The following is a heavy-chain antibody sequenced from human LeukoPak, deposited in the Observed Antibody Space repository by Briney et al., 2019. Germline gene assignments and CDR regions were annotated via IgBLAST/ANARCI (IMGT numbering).Heavy chain of an antibody. Sequence: GGSLRLSCTASGFTFADYAMSWFRQAPGKGLEWVSGINWNGDRTDYAESVRGRFTISRDNAKKSLYLQMNSLRPEDTAFYYCARVEGPYFDRWGQGGLVTVSS. D-gene: IGHD3-3*01. J-gene: IGHJ4*02. CDR2: INWNGDRT. V-gene: IGHV3-20*04. CDR1: GFTFADYA. CDR3: ARVEGPYFDR.